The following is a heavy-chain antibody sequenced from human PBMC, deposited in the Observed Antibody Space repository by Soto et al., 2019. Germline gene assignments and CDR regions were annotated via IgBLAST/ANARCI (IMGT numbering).Heavy chain of an antibody. D-gene: IGHD3-10*01. CDR3: ARVEAGSGSYYNGYNWFDP. Sequence: TLSLTCAVSGGSISSGGYSWSWIRQPPGKGLEWIGYIYHSGSTYYNPSLKSRVTISVDRSKNQFSLKLSSVTAADTAVYYCARVEAGSGSYYNGYNWFDPWGQGTLVTVSS. CDR2: IYHSGST. J-gene: IGHJ5*02. CDR1: GGSISSGGYS. V-gene: IGHV4-30-2*01.